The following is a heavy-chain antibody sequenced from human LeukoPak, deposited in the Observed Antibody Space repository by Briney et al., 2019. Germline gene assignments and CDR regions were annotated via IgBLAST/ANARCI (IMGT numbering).Heavy chain of an antibody. V-gene: IGHV3-7*03. D-gene: IGHD3-9*01. Sequence: GGSLRLSCAASGFTFSSYWMSWVRQAPGKGLEWVANIKQDGSEKYYVDSVKGRFTISRDNSKNTLYLQMNSLRAEDTAVYYCAKEGGILTGYSNYYYYMDVWGKGTTVTIPS. CDR2: IKQDGSEK. CDR3: AKEGGILTGYSNYYYYMDV. CDR1: GFTFSSYW. J-gene: IGHJ6*03.